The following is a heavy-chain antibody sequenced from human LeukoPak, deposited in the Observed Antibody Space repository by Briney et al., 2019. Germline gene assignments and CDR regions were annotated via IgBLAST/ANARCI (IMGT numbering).Heavy chain of an antibody. Sequence: SETLSLTCGVSGGSITSTNYWTWVRQPPGKGLEWIGEVNLQGSTNYNPSLMGRVAISVDMSENHISLQLTSVTVADTAVYYCAREGGPYRPLDYSGQGTLVTVSS. CDR1: GGSITSTNY. J-gene: IGHJ4*02. CDR2: VNLQGST. V-gene: IGHV4-4*02. CDR3: AREGGPYRPLDY.